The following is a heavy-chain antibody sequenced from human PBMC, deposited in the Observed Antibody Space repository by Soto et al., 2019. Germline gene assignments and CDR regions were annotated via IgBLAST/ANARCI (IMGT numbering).Heavy chain of an antibody. Sequence: QVQLVQSGAEVKKPGASVKVSCKASGYTFTSSGFSWVRQAPGQGLEWVGWISGDNDNTHYARKVQGRVTMTTETATSTAYMEVRSLRSDDTAVYYWARDASSGYFDSSDYPTGFDYWGQGTLVTVSS. D-gene: IGHD3-22*01. CDR2: ISGDNDNT. CDR1: GYTFTSSG. CDR3: ARDASSGYFDSSDYPTGFDY. J-gene: IGHJ4*02. V-gene: IGHV1-18*01.